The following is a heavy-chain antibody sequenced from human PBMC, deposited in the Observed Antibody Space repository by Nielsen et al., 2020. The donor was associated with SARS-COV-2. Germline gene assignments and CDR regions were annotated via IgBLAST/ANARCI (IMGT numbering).Heavy chain of an antibody. D-gene: IGHD3-10*01. CDR2: IDPSDSYT. J-gene: IGHJ6*02. CDR3: ARHERDYYGSGREGYYYYGMDV. V-gene: IGHV5-10-1*01. Sequence: VRQMPGKGLEWMGRIDPSDSYTNYSPSFQGHVTISADKSISTAYLQWSSLKASDTAMYYCARHERDYYGSGREGYYYYGMDVWGQGTTVTVSS.